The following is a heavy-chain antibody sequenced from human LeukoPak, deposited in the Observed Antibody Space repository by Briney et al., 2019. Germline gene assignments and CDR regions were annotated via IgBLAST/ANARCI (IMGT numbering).Heavy chain of an antibody. Sequence: GGSLRLSCTASGFTFNNYVMSWVRQAPGKGLEWVSSIKTSGSTDYADSVKGRFTISRDNSKNTLYLQMNSLRVEDTAVYYCAKVRPPPGSGWYGGDDSWGQGTLVTVSS. V-gene: IGHV3-23*05. J-gene: IGHJ4*02. CDR1: GFTFNNYV. CDR3: AKVRPPPGSGWYGGDDS. D-gene: IGHD6-19*01. CDR2: IKTSGST.